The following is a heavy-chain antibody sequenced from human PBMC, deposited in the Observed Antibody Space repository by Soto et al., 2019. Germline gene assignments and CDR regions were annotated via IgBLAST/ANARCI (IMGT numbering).Heavy chain of an antibody. Sequence: PGGSLRLSCAASGFTFSYYTVHWVRRAPGKGLEWVSSISGIRDDIRYADSVKGRFTISRDNAKTSLYLQMNGLTAEDTAVYYCAREGVHNYNEYYFDYWGQGTLVTVS. V-gene: IGHV3-21*06. CDR3: AREGVHNYNEYYFDY. J-gene: IGHJ4*02. CDR1: GFTFSYYT. CDR2: ISGIRDDI. D-gene: IGHD3-22*01.